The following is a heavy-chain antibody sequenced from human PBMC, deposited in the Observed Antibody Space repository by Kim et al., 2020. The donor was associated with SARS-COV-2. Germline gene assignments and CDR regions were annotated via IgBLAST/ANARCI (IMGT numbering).Heavy chain of an antibody. CDR1: GGSISSYY. V-gene: IGHV4-59*13. D-gene: IGHD2-15*01. J-gene: IGHJ5*02. Sequence: SETLSLTCTVSGGSISSYYWSWIRQPPGKGLEWIGYIYYSGSTNYNPSLKSRVTISVDTSKNQFSLKLSSVTAADTAVYYCARGSHRLLQFDPWGQGTLVTVSS. CDR3: ARGSHRLLQFDP. CDR2: IYYSGST.